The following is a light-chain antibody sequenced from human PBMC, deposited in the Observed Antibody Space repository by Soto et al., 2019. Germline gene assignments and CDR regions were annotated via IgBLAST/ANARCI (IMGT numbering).Light chain of an antibody. CDR2: AAS. V-gene: IGKV1-9*01. Sequence: DIQLTQSPSFLSASVGDRVTITCRASQGISSYLAWYQQKPGKAPKLLIYAASTLQSGVPSRFSGSGSGTEFTLTISSLQPEDFATYYCQQRNSHLGTFGPGTKVDIK. CDR1: QGISSY. J-gene: IGKJ3*01. CDR3: QQRNSHLGT.